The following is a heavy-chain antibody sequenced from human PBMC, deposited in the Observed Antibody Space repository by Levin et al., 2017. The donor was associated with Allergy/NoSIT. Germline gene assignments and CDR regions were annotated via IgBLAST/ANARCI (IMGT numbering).Heavy chain of an antibody. V-gene: IGHV1-69*06. Sequence: SVKVSCKASGGTFSSYAISWVRQAPGQGLEWMGGIIPIFGTANYAQKFQGRVTITADKSTSTAYMELSSLRSEDTAVYYCARALKLRYCSGGSCFSGYFDYWGQGTLVTVSS. CDR2: IIPIFGTA. D-gene: IGHD2-15*01. CDR1: GGTFSSYA. CDR3: ARALKLRYCSGGSCFSGYFDY. J-gene: IGHJ4*02.